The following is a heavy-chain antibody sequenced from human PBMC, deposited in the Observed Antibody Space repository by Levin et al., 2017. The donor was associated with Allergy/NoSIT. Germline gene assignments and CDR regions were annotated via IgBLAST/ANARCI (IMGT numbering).Heavy chain of an antibody. V-gene: IGHV1-69*13. CDR2: IISIFDSA. CDR3: AGEGVNYGMDV. CDR1: GGTFSNYA. J-gene: IGHJ6*02. Sequence: SVKVSCKASGGTFSNYAISWVRQAPGQGLEWMGAIISIFDSAKYAQQFQGRVTITEDGSTSTAYMELSSLTSEDTAVYYCAGEGVNYGMDVWGRGTTVTVSS.